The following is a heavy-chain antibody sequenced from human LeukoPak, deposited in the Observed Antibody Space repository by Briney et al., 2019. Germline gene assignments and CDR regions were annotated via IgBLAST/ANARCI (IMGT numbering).Heavy chain of an antibody. CDR2: ISSSSSTI. D-gene: IGHD6-19*01. CDR3: ASHGSGWDLRGYYFDY. J-gene: IGHJ4*02. Sequence: GGSLRLSCAASGFTFSSYSMNWVRQAPGKGLEWVSYISSSSSTIYYADSVKGRFTISRDNAKNSLYLQMNSLRAEDTAVYYCASHGSGWDLRGYYFDYWGQGTLVTVSS. V-gene: IGHV3-48*01. CDR1: GFTFSSYS.